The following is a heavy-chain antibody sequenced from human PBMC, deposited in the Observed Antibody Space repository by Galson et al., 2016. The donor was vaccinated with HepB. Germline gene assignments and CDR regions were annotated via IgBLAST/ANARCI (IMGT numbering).Heavy chain of an antibody. D-gene: IGHD4-17*01. CDR1: GYSFTSYW. J-gene: IGHJ1*01. CDR2: IYPGDSDI. CDR3: ARQGGHVTVTTAISYYFHH. V-gene: IGHV5-51*01. Sequence: QSGAEVKKPGESLKISCKASGYSFTSYWIGWVRQLPGKGLEWMGIIYPGDSDITYSPSFQGQVTISADKSISTAYLQWSSLKASDTAMYYCARQGGHVTVTTAISYYFHHWGQGTLVIVSS.